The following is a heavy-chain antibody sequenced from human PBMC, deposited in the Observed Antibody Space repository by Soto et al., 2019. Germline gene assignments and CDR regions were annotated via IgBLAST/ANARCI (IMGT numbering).Heavy chain of an antibody. CDR2: IIPIFGTA. Sequence: SVKVSCKASGGTFSSYAISWVRQAPGQGLEWMGGIIPIFGTANYAQKFQGRVTITADKSTSTAYMELSSLRSEDTAVYYCARGYCSDGSCYPDYWGQGTLVTVS. D-gene: IGHD2-15*01. J-gene: IGHJ4*02. V-gene: IGHV1-69*06. CDR1: GGTFSSYA. CDR3: ARGYCSDGSCYPDY.